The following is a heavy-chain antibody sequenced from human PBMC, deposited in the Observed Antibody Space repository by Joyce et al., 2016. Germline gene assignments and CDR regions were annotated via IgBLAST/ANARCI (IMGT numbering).Heavy chain of an antibody. V-gene: IGHV3-66*01. CDR3: ARGKDDDYLWT. J-gene: IGHJ4*02. Sequence: EVQLVESGGGLVQPGGSLRLSCAASGITVSDTYMSWVRQAPGKGLEWVSIIYASGRTYYAESVEGRFIISRDTSQNRVFLQMNSLSAEDTSVYYCARGKDDDYLWTWGQGTLVTVSS. CDR1: GITVSDTY. D-gene: IGHD4-17*01. CDR2: IYASGRT.